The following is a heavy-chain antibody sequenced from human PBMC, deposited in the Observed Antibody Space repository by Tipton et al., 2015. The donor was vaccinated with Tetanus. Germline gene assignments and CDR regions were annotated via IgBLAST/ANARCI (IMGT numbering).Heavy chain of an antibody. CDR2: IKQDGTVE. J-gene: IGHJ4*02. D-gene: IGHD3-3*01. Sequence: LSLTCAASGFTFGDYWMSWVRQVPGKGLEWVANIKQDGTVEHCVDSVKGRFSISRDNARNSLSLQMNSLTAEDTAIYYCAREKRFNLYYVDSWGQGTLVTVSS. V-gene: IGHV3-7*01. CDR1: GFTFGDYW. CDR3: AREKRFNLYYVDS.